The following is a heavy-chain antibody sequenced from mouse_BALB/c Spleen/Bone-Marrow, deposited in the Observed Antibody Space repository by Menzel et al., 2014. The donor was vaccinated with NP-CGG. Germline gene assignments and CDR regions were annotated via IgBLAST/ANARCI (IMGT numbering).Heavy chain of an antibody. CDR2: IYPYNGGT. D-gene: IGHD1-1*02. Sequence: DVQLQESGPELVKPGASVKISCKASGYTFTDYNMHWVKQSHGKSLEWIGYIYPYNGGTGYNQKSESKATLTVDNSSSTAYMELRSLTSEDSAVYYCARELSWYFDVWGAGTTVTVSS. CDR1: GYTFTDYN. CDR3: ARELSWYFDV. V-gene: IGHV1S29*02. J-gene: IGHJ1*01.